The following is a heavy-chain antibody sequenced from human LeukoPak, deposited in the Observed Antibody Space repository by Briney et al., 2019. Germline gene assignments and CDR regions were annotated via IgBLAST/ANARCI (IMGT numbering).Heavy chain of an antibody. D-gene: IGHD2-21*01. Sequence: AASVKVSCKASGYTFTGYYMHWVRQAPGQGLEWMGWINPNSGGTNYAQKFQGRVTMTRDTSISTAYMELSRLRSDDTAVYYCARSARGVSDGYNDYWGQGTLVTVSS. J-gene: IGHJ4*02. CDR2: INPNSGGT. CDR3: ARSARGVSDGYNDY. CDR1: GYTFTGYY. V-gene: IGHV1-2*02.